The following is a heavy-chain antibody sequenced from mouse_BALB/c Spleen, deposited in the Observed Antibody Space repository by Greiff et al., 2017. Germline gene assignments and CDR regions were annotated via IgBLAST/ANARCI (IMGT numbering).Heavy chain of an antibody. V-gene: IGHV5-9-1*01. CDR2: ISSGGSYT. J-gene: IGHJ2*01. CDR3: ARHDYGNVYYFDY. CDR1: GFTFSSYA. D-gene: IGHD2-1*01. Sequence: DVMLVESGGGLVKPGGSLKLSCAASGFTFSSYAMSWVRQTPEKRLEWVATISSGGSYTYYPDSVKGRFTISRDNAKNTLYLQMSSLKSEDTAMYYCARHDYGNVYYFDYWGQGTTLTVSS.